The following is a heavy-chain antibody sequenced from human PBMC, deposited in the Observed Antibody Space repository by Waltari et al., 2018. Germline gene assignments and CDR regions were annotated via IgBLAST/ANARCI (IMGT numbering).Heavy chain of an antibody. CDR2: INEDGSRI. CDR1: GFIFTSFW. J-gene: IGHJ4*02. Sequence: EVQLVESGGGLVQPGGSLRLSCAAPGFIFTSFWTSWVRQAPGKGLEWVANINEDGSRIYYLDSVKGRFTISRDNAKNSLSLQMNRLRAEDTAVYYCVRGIDQWGQGTLVTVSS. CDR3: VRGIDQ. V-gene: IGHV3-7*01.